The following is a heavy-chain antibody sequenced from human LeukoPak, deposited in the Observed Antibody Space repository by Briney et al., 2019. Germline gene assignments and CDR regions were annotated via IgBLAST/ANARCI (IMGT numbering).Heavy chain of an antibody. Sequence: SETLSLTCTVSGGPISSGGYYWSWIRQFPGKGLEWIGYIYYSGSVFYNPSLKSRVTISVDTSKNQFSLKLSSVTAADTAVYYCARDSKFYCSGGSCQGGMDVWGQGTTVTVSS. CDR1: GGPISSGGYY. J-gene: IGHJ6*02. CDR2: IYYSGSV. D-gene: IGHD2-15*01. V-gene: IGHV4-31*03. CDR3: ARDSKFYCSGGSCQGGMDV.